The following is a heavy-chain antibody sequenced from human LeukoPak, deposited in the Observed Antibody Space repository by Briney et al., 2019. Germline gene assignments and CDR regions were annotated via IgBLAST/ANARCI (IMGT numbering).Heavy chain of an antibody. CDR3: ARGLGGWFPGRYNWFDP. D-gene: IGHD6-19*01. V-gene: IGHV4-34*01. CDR2: INHSGST. J-gene: IGHJ5*02. CDR1: GGSFSGYY. Sequence: SETLSLTCAVYGGSFSGYYWSWIRQPPGKGLEWIGEINHSGSTNYNPSLKSRVTISVDTSKNQFSLKLSSVTAADTAVYYCARGLGGWFPGRYNWFDPWGQGTLVTVSS.